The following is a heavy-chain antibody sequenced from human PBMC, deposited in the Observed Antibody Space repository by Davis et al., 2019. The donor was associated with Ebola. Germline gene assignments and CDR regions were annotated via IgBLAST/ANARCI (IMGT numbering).Heavy chain of an antibody. V-gene: IGHV3-23*01. D-gene: IGHD3-10*01. J-gene: IGHJ1*01. CDR3: AKGTMVRGSDQH. CDR1: GFTFSNYA. Sequence: GESLKISCAASGFTFSNYAVIWVRQAPGKGLDWVSVISASGTGRNYADAVKGRFTMSRDNSRNTVYLQMNSLRVEDTAVYFCAKGTMVRGSDQHWGQGTLVTVSS. CDR2: ISASGTGR.